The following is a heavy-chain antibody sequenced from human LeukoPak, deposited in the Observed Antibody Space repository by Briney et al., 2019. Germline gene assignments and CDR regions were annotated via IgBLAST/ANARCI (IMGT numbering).Heavy chain of an antibody. CDR1: GFTFSGYG. CDR2: ISYDGSNK. Sequence: QVQLVESGGGVVQPGRSLRLSCAASGFTFSGYGMNWVRQAPGKGLEWVAVISYDGSNKYYADSVKGRFTISRDNSKNTLYLQMNSLRAEDTAVYYCAKDQWELYYFDYWGQGTLVTVSS. V-gene: IGHV3-30*18. CDR3: AKDQWELYYFDY. D-gene: IGHD1-26*01. J-gene: IGHJ4*02.